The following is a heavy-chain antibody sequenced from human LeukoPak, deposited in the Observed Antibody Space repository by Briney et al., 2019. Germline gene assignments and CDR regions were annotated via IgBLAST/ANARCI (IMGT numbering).Heavy chain of an antibody. J-gene: IGHJ4*02. CDR3: AKDSDYYDSSGYSYFDY. V-gene: IGHV3-43*02. D-gene: IGHD3-22*01. CDR1: GFTFDDYA. CDR2: ISGDGGST. Sequence: GGSLRLSCAASGFTFDDYAMHWVHQAPGKGLECVSLISGDGGSTYYADSVKGRFTISRDNSKNSLYLQMNSLRTEDTALYYCAKDSDYYDSSGYSYFDYWGQGTLVTVSS.